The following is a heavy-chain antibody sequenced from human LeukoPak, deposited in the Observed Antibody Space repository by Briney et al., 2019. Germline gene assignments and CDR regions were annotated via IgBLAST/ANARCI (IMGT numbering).Heavy chain of an antibody. CDR2: ITQDGSEK. Sequence: GGTLRLSCAASEFTLSSHQMSGVRQAPGKGREGVAEITQDGSEKYYMDSVKGRFIISRDNGKNSLYLQMNSLRVEDTAVYYCARDWRQDNAFDLWGQGTMVTVSS. J-gene: IGHJ3*01. CDR3: ARDWRQDNAFDL. D-gene: IGHD2-15*01. V-gene: IGHV3-7*01. CDR1: EFTLSSHQ.